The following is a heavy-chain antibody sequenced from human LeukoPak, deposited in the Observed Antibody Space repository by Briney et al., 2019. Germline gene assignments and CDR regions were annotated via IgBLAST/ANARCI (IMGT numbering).Heavy chain of an antibody. D-gene: IGHD2-2*01. Sequence: GRSLRLSCAASGFIFSSYAMHWVRQAPAKGLEWVAFISYAGRNEYYADSVKGRFTISRDNAKNSLYLQMNSLRAEDTAVYYCARYCSRTSCYDYWGQGTLVTVSS. J-gene: IGHJ4*02. CDR2: ISYAGRNE. V-gene: IGHV3-30*04. CDR1: GFIFSSYA. CDR3: ARYCSRTSCYDY.